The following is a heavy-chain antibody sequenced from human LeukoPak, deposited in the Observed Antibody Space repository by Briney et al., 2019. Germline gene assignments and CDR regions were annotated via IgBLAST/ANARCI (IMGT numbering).Heavy chain of an antibody. CDR1: GYTLSNNG. V-gene: IGHV1-18*01. D-gene: IGHD1-1*01. CDR2: IAADNRKT. J-gene: IGHJ4*02. Sequence: TSVKVSCKASGYTLSNNGITWVRQAPGQGLEWMGWIAADNRKTYYAQNLQDRVTMTTDSSTNTAYMDLRSLRSDDTAVYYCARVYWNGGRAFDYWGQGTLVTVSS. CDR3: ARVYWNGGRAFDY.